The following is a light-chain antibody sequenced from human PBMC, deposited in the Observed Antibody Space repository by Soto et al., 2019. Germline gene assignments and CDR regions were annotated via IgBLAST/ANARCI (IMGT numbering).Light chain of an antibody. CDR1: QSVSRC. Sequence: MQLTLSPYTRSTSVAARVSITSRASQSVSRCLAWYQQKPGKAPKLLIYGASSLESGVPARFSGSGSGTEFTLTISSLQPDDFAAYYCQQYNTWSTFGQGTKVDIK. V-gene: IGKV1-5*01. CDR2: GAS. J-gene: IGKJ1*01. CDR3: QQYNTWST.